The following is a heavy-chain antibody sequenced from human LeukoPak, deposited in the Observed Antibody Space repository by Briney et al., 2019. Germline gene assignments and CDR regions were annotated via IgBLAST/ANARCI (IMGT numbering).Heavy chain of an antibody. CDR3: TTLTFGGVIVIDY. CDR1: GFTFTNYA. Sequence: PGTSLRLSCVASGFTFTNYAMSWVRQAPGKGLEWVSAITGSDGSSYYADSVKGRFTISRDNSKNTLYLQVNSLRAEDTAVYYCTTLTFGGVIVIDYWGQGTLVTVSS. CDR2: ITGSDGSS. V-gene: IGHV3-23*01. J-gene: IGHJ4*02. D-gene: IGHD3-16*02.